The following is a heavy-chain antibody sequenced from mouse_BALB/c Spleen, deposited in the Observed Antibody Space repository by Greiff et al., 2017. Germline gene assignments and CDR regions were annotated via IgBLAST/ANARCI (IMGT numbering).Heavy chain of an antibody. CDR2: IWGGGST. CDR1: GFSLTDYG. D-gene: IGHD1-1*01. CDR3: AKLDYYGSSYVRWYFDV. V-gene: IGHV2-6-5*01. J-gene: IGHJ1*01. Sequence: VHLVESGPGLVAPSQSLSITCTVSGFSLTDYGVSWIRQPPGKGLEWLGVIWGGGSTYYNSALKSRLSISKDNSKSQVFLKMNSLQTDDTAMYYCAKLDYYGSSYVRWYFDVWGAGTTVTVSS.